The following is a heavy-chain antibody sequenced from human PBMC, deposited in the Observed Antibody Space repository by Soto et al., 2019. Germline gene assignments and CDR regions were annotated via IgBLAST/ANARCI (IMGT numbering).Heavy chain of an antibody. CDR2: IIPILGIA. V-gene: IGHV1-69*02. D-gene: IGHD2-15*01. CDR1: GGTFSSYT. J-gene: IGHJ3*02. CDR3: ASLVPVVANDPDQAPADIEAFDI. Sequence: ASVKVSCKASGGTFSSYTISWVRQAPGQGLEWMGRIIPILGIANYAQKFQGRVTITADKSTSTAYMELSSLRSEDTAVYYCASLVPVVANDPDQAPADIEAFDIWGQGTMVTVSS.